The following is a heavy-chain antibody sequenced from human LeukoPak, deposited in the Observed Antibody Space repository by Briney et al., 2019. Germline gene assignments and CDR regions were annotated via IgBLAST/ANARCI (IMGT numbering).Heavy chain of an antibody. CDR3: GRADCRGGSCYTSY. CDR2: SRNKANSFTT. J-gene: IGHJ4*02. D-gene: IGHD2-15*01. V-gene: IGHV3-72*01. Sequence: GGSLRLSCAASGFTFSDYYMDWVRQAPGKGPEWIGCSRNKANSFTTEYAASVRGRFTISRDDSENSLYLQMSSLKVEDTAVYYCGRADCRGGSCYTSYWGQGTLVTVSS. CDR1: GFTFSDYY.